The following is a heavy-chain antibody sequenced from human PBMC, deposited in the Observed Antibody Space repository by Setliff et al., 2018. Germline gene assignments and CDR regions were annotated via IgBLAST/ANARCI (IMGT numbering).Heavy chain of an antibody. CDR3: ARKGISALSGAFDM. V-gene: IGHV4-4*07. CDR2: IYTSGST. J-gene: IGHJ3*02. D-gene: IGHD1-26*01. Sequence: SETLSLTCSVYGDFINSDYWAWIRQPAGKGLEWIGRIYTSGSTNYNPSLKSRVTMFVDTSKNQFSLKLSSVTAADTAVYYCARKGISALSGAFDMWGQGTMVTVSS. CDR1: GDFINSDY.